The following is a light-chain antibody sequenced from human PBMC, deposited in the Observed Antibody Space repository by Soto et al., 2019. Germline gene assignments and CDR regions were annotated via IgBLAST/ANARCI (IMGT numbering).Light chain of an antibody. CDR1: SSDVGGQKL. CDR2: EVS. V-gene: IGLV2-23*02. CDR3: CSYAGSTTWV. J-gene: IGLJ3*02. Sequence: QSALTQPASVSGSPGQSITISCTGTSSDVGGQKLVSWYQQHPGKAPKVLLYEVSERPSGVSDRFSDSKSGNTASLTISGLQCEDEADYYCCSYAGSTTWVFGGGTKVTVL.